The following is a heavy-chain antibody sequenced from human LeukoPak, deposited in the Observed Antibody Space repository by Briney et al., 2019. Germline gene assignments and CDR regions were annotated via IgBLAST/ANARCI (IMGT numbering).Heavy chain of an antibody. D-gene: IGHD2-2*01. CDR2: MNANSGNT. J-gene: IGHJ4*02. CDR1: GYTFTSYD. CDR3: AREYRHQPD. Sequence: ASVKVSCKASGYTFTSYDINWVRQATGQGLEWMGWMNANSGNTGYAQKFQGRFTMTWNTSIGTAYMELSSLRSEDTAVYYCAREYRHQPDWGQGTLVTVSS. V-gene: IGHV1-8*02.